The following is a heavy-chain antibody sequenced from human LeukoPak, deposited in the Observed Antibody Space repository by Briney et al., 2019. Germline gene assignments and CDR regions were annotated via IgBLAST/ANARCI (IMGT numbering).Heavy chain of an antibody. V-gene: IGHV7-4-1*02. Sequence: ASVKVSCKASGYTFTSYAMNWVRQAPGQGLEWMGWINTNTGNSTYAQGFTGRFVFSLDTSVSTAYLQISSLKAEDTAVYYCARTDIVLMVYAISAEYFQHWGQGTLVTVSS. CDR2: INTNTGNS. CDR1: GYTFTSYA. J-gene: IGHJ1*01. CDR3: ARTDIVLMVYAISAEYFQH. D-gene: IGHD2-8*01.